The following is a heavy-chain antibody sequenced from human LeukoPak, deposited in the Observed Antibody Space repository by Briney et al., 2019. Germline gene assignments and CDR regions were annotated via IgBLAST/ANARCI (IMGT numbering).Heavy chain of an antibody. CDR2: ISYDGSNK. CDR1: GFTFSSYG. CDR3: AKDPYATVVTPLDFQH. J-gene: IGHJ1*01. D-gene: IGHD4-23*01. Sequence: GGSLRLSCAASGFTFSSYGMHWVRQAPGKGLEWVAVISYDGSNKYYADSVKGRFTISRDNSKNTLYLQMNSLRAEDTAVYYCAKDPYATVVTPLDFQHWGQGTLVTVSS. V-gene: IGHV3-30*18.